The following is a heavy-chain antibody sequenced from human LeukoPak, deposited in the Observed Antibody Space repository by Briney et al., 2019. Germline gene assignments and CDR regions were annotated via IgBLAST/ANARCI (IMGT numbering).Heavy chain of an antibody. CDR2: ISYDGSNK. J-gene: IGHJ4*02. CDR1: GFTFSSYA. CDR3: ASSGAPYNWNSPFDY. V-gene: IGHV3-30*04. D-gene: IGHD1-20*01. Sequence: GGSLRLSRAASGFTFSSYAMHWVRQAPGKGLEWVAVISYDGSNKYYADSVKGRFTISRDNSKNTLYLQMNSLRPEDTAVYYCASSGAPYNWNSPFDYWGQGTLVTVSS.